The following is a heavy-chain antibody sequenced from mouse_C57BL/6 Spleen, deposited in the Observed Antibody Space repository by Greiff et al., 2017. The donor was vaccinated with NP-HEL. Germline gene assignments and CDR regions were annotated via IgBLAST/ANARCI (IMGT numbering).Heavy chain of an antibody. Sequence: VQLQQSGPELVNPGASVKISCKASGYTFTDYYMNWVKQSPGKSLEWIGDINPNNGGTSYNQKFKGKATLTVDKTSSTAYMELRRQTSDDSADCYCARGGYDYFDDWGKGTTVTVA. CDR2: INPNNGGT. V-gene: IGHV1-26*01. CDR1: GYTFTDYY. D-gene: IGHD2-2*01. CDR3: ARGGYDYFDD. J-gene: IGHJ2*01.